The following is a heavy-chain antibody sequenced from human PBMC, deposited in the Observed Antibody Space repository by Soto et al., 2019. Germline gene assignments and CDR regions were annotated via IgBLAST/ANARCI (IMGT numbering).Heavy chain of an antibody. D-gene: IGHD1-26*01. Sequence: QVHLEQSGAEVKKPGGSVKVSCKASGDTFIGHYMHWVRQAPGQGLEWMGIINPSGSSTIYAQRFQGRVTMTRDTSTSAVYMELTSLRSEDTAVYYCARDLGVSYAPVLDYWGQGTLVTVSS. CDR2: INPSGSST. CDR3: ARDLGVSYAPVLDY. V-gene: IGHV1-46*01. J-gene: IGHJ4*02. CDR1: GDTFIGHY.